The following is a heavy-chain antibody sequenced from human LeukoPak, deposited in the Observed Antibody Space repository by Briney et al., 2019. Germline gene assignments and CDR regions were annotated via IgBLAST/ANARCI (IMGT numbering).Heavy chain of an antibody. V-gene: IGHV1-69*05. CDR1: GGTFSSYA. J-gene: IGHJ4*02. Sequence: ASVKVSCKASGGTFSSYAISWVRQAPGQGLEWMGGIIPIFGTANYAQKFQGRVTITTDESTSTAYMELSSLRSEDTAVYYCASNIKASTIFGVVGDYWGQGTLVTVSS. CDR3: ASNIKASTIFGVVGDY. CDR2: IIPIFGTA. D-gene: IGHD3-3*01.